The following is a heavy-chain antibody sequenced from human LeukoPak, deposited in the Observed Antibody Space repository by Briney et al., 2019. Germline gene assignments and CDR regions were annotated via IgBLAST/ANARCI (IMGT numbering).Heavy chain of an antibody. CDR2: IIPIFGTA. Sequence: SVKVSCKASGCTFSSYAISWVRQAPAQGLEWMGGIIPIFGTANYAQKFQGRVTITADESTSTAYMELSSLRSEDTAVYYCARGIEVAHSDYFDYWGQGTLVTVSS. J-gene: IGHJ4*02. D-gene: IGHD2-15*01. V-gene: IGHV1-69*13. CDR3: ARGIEVAHSDYFDY. CDR1: GCTFSSYA.